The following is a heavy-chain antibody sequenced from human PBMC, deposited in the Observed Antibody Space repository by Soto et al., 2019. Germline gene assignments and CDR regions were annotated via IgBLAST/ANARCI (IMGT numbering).Heavy chain of an antibody. J-gene: IGHJ4*02. Sequence: GWSLRLSCAASGFTFTRYSMNWVRQAPGKGLEWVSSISSTTNYIHYGDSMKGRFTISRDNAKNSLYLEMNSLRAEDTAVYYCARESEDLTSNFDYWGQGTLVTVSS. CDR2: ISSTTNYI. CDR1: GFTFTRYS. V-gene: IGHV3-21*06. CDR3: ARESEDLTSNFDY.